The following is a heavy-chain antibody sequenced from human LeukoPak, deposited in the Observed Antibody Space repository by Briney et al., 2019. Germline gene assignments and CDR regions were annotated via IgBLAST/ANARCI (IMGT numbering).Heavy chain of an antibody. D-gene: IGHD5-24*01. CDR3: ARGGYIDALNC. J-gene: IGHJ4*02. CDR1: GFTFSSYA. Sequence: PGGSLRLSCAASGFTFSSYAMSWVRQAPGKGLEWVSTISGSGGSTYYADSVKGRFTISRDNSKDMLYLQVDSLRTEDTAIYYCARGGYIDALNCWGRGTLVTVSS. CDR2: ISGSGGST. V-gene: IGHV3-23*01.